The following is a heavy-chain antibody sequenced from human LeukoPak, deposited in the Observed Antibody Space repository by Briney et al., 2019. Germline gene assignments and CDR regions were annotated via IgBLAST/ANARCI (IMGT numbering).Heavy chain of an antibody. J-gene: IGHJ4*02. D-gene: IGHD1-26*01. CDR1: GFTFSSYS. V-gene: IGHV3-48*01. CDR3: ARSSSGAKDY. CDR2: ITSSSSPI. Sequence: TGGSLRLSCAVSGFTFSSYSMNWVRQAPGKGLEWVSYITSSSSPIYYADSVQGRFTISRDNAKNSLFLQMNSLRAEDTAVYYCARSSSGAKDYWGQGTLVTVSS.